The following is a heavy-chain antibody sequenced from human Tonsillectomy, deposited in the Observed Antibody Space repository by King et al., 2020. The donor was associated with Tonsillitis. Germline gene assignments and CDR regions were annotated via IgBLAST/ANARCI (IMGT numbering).Heavy chain of an antibody. CDR2: INPNSGGT. CDR1: GYTFTDYY. CDR3: AREETIAAAESHEYLHP. V-gene: IGHV1-2*02. J-gene: IGHJ1*01. D-gene: IGHD6-13*01. Sequence: QVQLVESGAEVKRPGASVKVSCKASGYTFTDYYMHWVRQAPGQGLEWMGWINPNSGGTNYAQKFQGRVTMTRDTSISTAYMELSRLRSDDTAVYYCAREETIAAAESHEYLHPWGQGTLVTVSS.